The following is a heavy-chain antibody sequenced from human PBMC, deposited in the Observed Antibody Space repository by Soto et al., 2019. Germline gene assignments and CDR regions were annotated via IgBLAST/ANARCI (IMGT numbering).Heavy chain of an antibody. CDR3: TREGSAPYYYYGMDA. J-gene: IGHJ6*02. V-gene: IGHV1-18*01. CDR1: GYTFTTYG. CDR2: INTHNGNT. D-gene: IGHD3-10*01. Sequence: QVQLEQSAPEVKKPGASVKVSCKASGYTFTTYGISWVRQAPGQGLEWLGWINTHNGNTNYAQNLQGRVIMTADTSTSTAYMELRSLRSDDTAIYYFTREGSAPYYYYGMDAWGQGTTVTVSS.